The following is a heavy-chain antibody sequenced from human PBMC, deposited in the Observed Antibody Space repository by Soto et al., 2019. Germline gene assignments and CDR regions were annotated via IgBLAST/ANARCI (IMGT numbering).Heavy chain of an antibody. Sequence: QVQLVESGGGVVQPGRSLRLSCAASGFTFSSYGIHWVRQAPDKGLEWVAVISYDGNNKYYADSVKGRFTISRDNSKNTLYLQMNSLRDEDTAMYYCAKDHYDTLTGYYGPDYWGQGTLVTVSS. CDR3: AKDHYDTLTGYYGPDY. CDR2: ISYDGNNK. J-gene: IGHJ4*02. D-gene: IGHD3-9*01. CDR1: GFTFSSYG. V-gene: IGHV3-30*18.